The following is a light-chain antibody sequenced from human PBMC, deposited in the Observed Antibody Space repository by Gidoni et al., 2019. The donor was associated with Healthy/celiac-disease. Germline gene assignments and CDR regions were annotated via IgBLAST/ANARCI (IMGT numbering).Light chain of an antibody. J-gene: IGLJ1*01. CDR3: GTWDSSLSAGV. V-gene: IGLV1-51*02. Sequence: QSVLTQPHSVSAAPGQKVTISCSGSSPNIGNNYVSWYQQLTVTAPKLLIYENNKRPSGIPDRFSGSKSGTSATLGITGLQTGDEADYYCGTWDSSLSAGVFGTGTKVTVL. CDR2: ENN. CDR1: SPNIGNNY.